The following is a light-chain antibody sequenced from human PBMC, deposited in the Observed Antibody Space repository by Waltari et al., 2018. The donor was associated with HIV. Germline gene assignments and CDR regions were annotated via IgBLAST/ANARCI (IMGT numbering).Light chain of an antibody. Sequence: DIQMTQSPSSLSASVGDRVTIICRASQSIGNYLNWYHQKSGTAPELLFYAASTLQSGVPSRFSGRRSGTDFTLTITSLQPEDFATYYCQQSSSSPPTFSQGTKVEI. CDR2: AAS. J-gene: IGKJ2*01. CDR3: QQSSSSPPT. V-gene: IGKV1-39*01. CDR1: QSIGNY.